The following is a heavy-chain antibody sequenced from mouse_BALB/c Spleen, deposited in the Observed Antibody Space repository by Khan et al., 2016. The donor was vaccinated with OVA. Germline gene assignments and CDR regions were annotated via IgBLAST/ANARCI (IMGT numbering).Heavy chain of an antibody. Sequence: QVRLQQSGPGLVQPSQSLSITCTVSGFSLTDYSVHWVRQSPGKGLEWLGVIWSAGSTDYNAAFISRLTISKDDSRSQVFFKMNSLQPNDTAIYYCARMGYDYGRGALFAYWGQGTLVTVSA. V-gene: IGHV2-2*02. CDR1: GFSLTDYS. CDR2: IWSAGST. D-gene: IGHD2-4*01. CDR3: ARMGYDYGRGALFAY. J-gene: IGHJ3*01.